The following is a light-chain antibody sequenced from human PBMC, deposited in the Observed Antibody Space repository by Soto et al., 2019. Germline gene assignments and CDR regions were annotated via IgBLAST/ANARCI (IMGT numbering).Light chain of an antibody. CDR1: SSNIGSNY. CDR3: AAWDDSLSGNYV. CDR2: RNN. V-gene: IGLV1-47*01. Sequence: QPVLTQPPSASGTPGQRVTISCSGSSSNIGSNYVYWYQQLPGTAPKLLIYRNNQRPSGVPDRFSGSKSGTSASLAISGLLSEDEADYYCAAWDDSLSGNYVFGTGTQLTVL. J-gene: IGLJ1*01.